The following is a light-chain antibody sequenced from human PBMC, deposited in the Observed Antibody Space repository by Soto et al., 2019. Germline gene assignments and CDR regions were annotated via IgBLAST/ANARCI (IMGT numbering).Light chain of an antibody. Sequence: EIVMTQSPATLSVSPGERATLSCRASQSVSSNLAWYQQNPGQAPRLLIYGSYTRATAIPARFSGSGSGTDFTLTISRLEPEDFAVYYCQQYGSSPQTFGQGTKV. CDR3: QQYGSSPQT. CDR2: GSY. CDR1: QSVSSN. V-gene: IGKV3-20*01. J-gene: IGKJ1*01.